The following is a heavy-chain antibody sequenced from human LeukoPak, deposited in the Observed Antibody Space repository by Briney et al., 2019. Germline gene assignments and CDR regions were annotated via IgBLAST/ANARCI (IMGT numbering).Heavy chain of an antibody. CDR3: ARGVLLWFDSDGKEYNWFDP. J-gene: IGHJ5*02. CDR2: IITIFGTT. CDR1: GGTFSNYA. D-gene: IGHD3-10*01. V-gene: IGHV1-69*13. Sequence: GASVKVSCKAFGGTFSNYAVGWVRQAPGQGLEWMGGIITIFGTTNYAQKFQGRVTITADESTSTAYMELSSLRFEDTAVYYCARGVLLWFDSDGKEYNWFDPWGQGTLVTVSS.